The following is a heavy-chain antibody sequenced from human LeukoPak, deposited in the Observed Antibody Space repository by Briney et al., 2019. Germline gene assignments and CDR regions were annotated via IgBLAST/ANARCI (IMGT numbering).Heavy chain of an antibody. CDR3: ARDVNDAFDI. V-gene: IGHV3-21*01. J-gene: IGHJ3*02. CDR1: GFTFSSYS. CDR2: ISSSSSYI. Sequence: GGSLRHSCAASGFTFSSYSMNWVRRAPGKGLEWVSSISSSSSYIYYADSVKGRFTIARDNAKNSLYLQMNSLRAEDTAVYYCARDVNDAFDIWGQGTMVTVSS.